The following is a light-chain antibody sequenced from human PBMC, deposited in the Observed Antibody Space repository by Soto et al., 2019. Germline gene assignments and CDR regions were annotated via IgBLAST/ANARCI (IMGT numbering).Light chain of an antibody. CDR1: QSISSW. J-gene: IGKJ3*01. CDR3: QQYNSYS. CDR2: DAS. V-gene: IGKV1-5*01. Sequence: DIQMTQSPSTLSASVGDRVTITCRASQSISSWLAWYQQKPGKAPKLLIYDASSLESGVPSRFSGSGSGTEFTLTISSLQPDDFATYYCQQYNSYSFCPGTKVDIK.